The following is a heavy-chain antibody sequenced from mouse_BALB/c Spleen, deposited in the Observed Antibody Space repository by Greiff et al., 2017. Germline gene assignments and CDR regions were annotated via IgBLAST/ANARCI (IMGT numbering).Heavy chain of an antibody. CDR3: ARYDYYGNYAMDY. J-gene: IGHJ4*01. CDR2: ISSGGGST. CDR1: GFAFSSYD. D-gene: IGHD1-1*01. V-gene: IGHV5-12-1*01. Sequence: EVQRVESGGGLVKPGGSLKLSCAASGFAFSSYDMSWVRQTPEKRLEWVAYISSGGGSTYYPDTVKGRFTISRDNAKNTLYLQMSSLKSEDTAMYYCARYDYYGNYAMDYWGQGTSVTVSS.